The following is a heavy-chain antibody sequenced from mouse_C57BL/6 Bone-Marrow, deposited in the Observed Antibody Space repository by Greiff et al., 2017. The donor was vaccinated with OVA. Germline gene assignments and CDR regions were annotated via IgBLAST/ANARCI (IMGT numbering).Heavy chain of an antibody. J-gene: IGHJ2*01. CDR2: ISDGGSYT. CDR3: ARDKGYYAPDD. D-gene: IGHD2-1*01. V-gene: IGHV5-4*01. Sequence: DVMLVESGGGLVKPGGSLKLSCAASGFTFSSYAMSWVRQTPEKRLEWVATISDGGSYTYYPDNVKGRFTISRDNAKNNLYLQMSHLKSEDTAMYYCARDKGYYAPDDWGQGTTLTVSS. CDR1: GFTFSSYA.